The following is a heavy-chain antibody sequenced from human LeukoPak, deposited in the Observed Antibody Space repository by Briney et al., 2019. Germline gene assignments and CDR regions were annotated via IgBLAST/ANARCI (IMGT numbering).Heavy chain of an antibody. CDR1: GYTFTSYY. CDR3: ARSREGYDFWSGYPY. Sequence: GASVKVSCKASGYTFTSYYMHWVRQAPGQGLEWMGIINPSGGSTSYAQKFQGRVTMTRDTSTSTVYMELSSLRSEDTAVYYCARSREGYDFWSGYPYWGQGTLVTVSS. D-gene: IGHD3-3*01. J-gene: IGHJ4*02. CDR2: INPSGGST. V-gene: IGHV1-46*01.